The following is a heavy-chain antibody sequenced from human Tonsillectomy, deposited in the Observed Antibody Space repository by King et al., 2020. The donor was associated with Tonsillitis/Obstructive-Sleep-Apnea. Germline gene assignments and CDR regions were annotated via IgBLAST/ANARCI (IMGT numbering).Heavy chain of an antibody. J-gene: IGHJ4*02. Sequence: VQLVESGGGLVQPGGSLRLSCAASGFTFSSYWMTWVRQAPGKGLEGVANIKQDGSEKYYVDSVKGRFTISRDNAKNSLYLQMNSLRAEDTAVYYCARVRGSHCYDYWGQGTLVTVSS. CDR1: GFTFSSYW. D-gene: IGHD2-15*01. CDR3: ARVRGSHCYDY. CDR2: IKQDGSEK. V-gene: IGHV3-7*01.